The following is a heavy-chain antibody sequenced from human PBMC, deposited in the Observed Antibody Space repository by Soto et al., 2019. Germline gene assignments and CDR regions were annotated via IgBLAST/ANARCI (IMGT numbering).Heavy chain of an antibody. J-gene: IGHJ4*02. D-gene: IGHD3-3*01. CDR3: ATAYDFWSGGVDY. Sequence: GGSLRLSCAASGFTFRNYVMHWVRQAPGKGLEWVAVIWNDGSNKYYADSVKGRFTISRDNSRNTLYLQMNSLRAEDTAVYYCATAYDFWSGGVDYWGQGTLVTVSS. V-gene: IGHV3-33*01. CDR1: GFTFRNYV. CDR2: IWNDGSNK.